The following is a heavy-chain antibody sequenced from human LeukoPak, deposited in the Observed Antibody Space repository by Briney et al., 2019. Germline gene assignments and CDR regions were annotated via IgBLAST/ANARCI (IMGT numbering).Heavy chain of an antibody. CDR1: GFTFSSYS. D-gene: IGHD4-17*01. V-gene: IGHV3-21*01. CDR3: ARGGGYGDYGLDY. Sequence: AGGSLRLSCAASGFTFSSYSMNWVRQAPGKGLEWVSSISSSSSYIYYADSVKGRFTISRDNAKNSLYLQMNSLRAEDTAVYYCARGGGYGDYGLDYWGQGTLVTVSS. CDR2: ISSSSSYI. J-gene: IGHJ4*02.